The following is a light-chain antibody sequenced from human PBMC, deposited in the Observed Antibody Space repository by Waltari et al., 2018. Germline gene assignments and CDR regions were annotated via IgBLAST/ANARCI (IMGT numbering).Light chain of an antibody. CDR3: QTWGAGFRV. Sequence: QVVLTQSPSAPASPGASVNLTCTLSSGHSDYAIPWHQQQPQRGPRYLLNIHTEGSHIKGDGIPDRFSGSSSGAERYLTISSLQSEDEADYYCQTWGAGFRVFGGGTKLTVL. J-gene: IGLJ3*02. CDR1: SGHSDYA. V-gene: IGLV4-69*01. CDR2: IHTEGSH.